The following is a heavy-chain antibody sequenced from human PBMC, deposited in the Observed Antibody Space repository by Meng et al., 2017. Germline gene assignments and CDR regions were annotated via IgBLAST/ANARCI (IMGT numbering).Heavy chain of an antibody. CDR2: ISYDGSNK. CDR1: GFTFSSYA. D-gene: IGHD5-18*01. V-gene: IGHV3-30*07. CDR3: AKGGGYSYGYVAS. J-gene: IGHJ4*02. Sequence: GESLKISCAASGFTFSSYAMHWVRQAPGKGLEWVAVISYDGSNKYYADSVKGRFTISRDSSKNTLYLQMNSLRGEDTAVYHCAKGGGYSYGYVASWGQGTRVTVSS.